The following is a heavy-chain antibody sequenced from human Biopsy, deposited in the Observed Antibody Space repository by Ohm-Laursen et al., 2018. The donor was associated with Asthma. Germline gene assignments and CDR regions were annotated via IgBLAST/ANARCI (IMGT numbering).Heavy chain of an antibody. Sequence: GSLRLSCAASGFAVSRDYMFWVRQAPGKGLEWVSVIYSGGTSHTADSVRGRFTISRDYSKNTLYLQMHSLRAEDTAVYYCARDAPTGGYIDYWGLGTLVTVSA. J-gene: IGHJ4*02. CDR3: ARDAPTGGYIDY. V-gene: IGHV3-66*01. CDR2: IYSGGTS. D-gene: IGHD7-27*01. CDR1: GFAVSRDY.